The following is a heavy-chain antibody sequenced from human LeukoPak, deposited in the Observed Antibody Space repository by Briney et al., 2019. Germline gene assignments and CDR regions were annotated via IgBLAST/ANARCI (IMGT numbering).Heavy chain of an antibody. CDR3: ARDYPGGGLDY. D-gene: IGHD3-16*01. CDR2: LSYDGSNK. Sequence: PGGSLRLSCVATGFTFSGYAMDWVRQAPGKGLEWLTFLSYDGSNKQYLDSVKGRFTVSRDNSKKTLYLQMNNLKVEDTAVYYCARDYPGGGLDYWGQGILVSVSS. CDR1: GFTFSGYA. J-gene: IGHJ4*02. V-gene: IGHV3-30*04.